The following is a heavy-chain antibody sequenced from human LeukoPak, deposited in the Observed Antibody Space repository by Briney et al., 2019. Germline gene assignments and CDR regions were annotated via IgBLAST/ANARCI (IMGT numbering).Heavy chain of an antibody. CDR2: IIPMLGTT. D-gene: IGHD2-21*01. Sequence: SVKVSCKASGGTFSSSAFSWVRQAPGQGLEWMGEIIPMLGTTNYAQKFQGRVTITTDESTSTAYMELSSLRSEDTAVYFCVRRIPLNWLDPWGQGTLVTVSS. V-gene: IGHV1-69*05. CDR3: VRRIPLNWLDP. CDR1: GGTFSSSA. J-gene: IGHJ5*02.